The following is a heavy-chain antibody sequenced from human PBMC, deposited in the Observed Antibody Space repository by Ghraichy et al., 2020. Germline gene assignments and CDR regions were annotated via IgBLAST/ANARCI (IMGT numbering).Heavy chain of an antibody. CDR3: AKAQNWNYAGYYYYGMDV. CDR1: GFTFSSYA. Sequence: GSLRLSCAASGFTFSSYAMSWVRQAPGKGLEWVSAISGGGGSTYYADSVQGRFTISRDNSKNTLYLQMNSLRAEDTAVYYCAKAQNWNYAGYYYYGMDVWGQGTTVTVSS. V-gene: IGHV3-23*01. D-gene: IGHD1-7*01. J-gene: IGHJ6*02. CDR2: ISGGGGST.